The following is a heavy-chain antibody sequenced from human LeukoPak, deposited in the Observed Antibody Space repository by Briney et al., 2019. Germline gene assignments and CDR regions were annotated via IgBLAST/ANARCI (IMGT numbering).Heavy chain of an antibody. CDR2: ISGSGGST. V-gene: IGHV3-23*01. Sequence: GGSLRLSCAASGFTFSSYAMSWVRQAPGKGLEWVSAISGSGGSTYYADSAKGRFTISRDNSKNTLYLQMNSLRAEDTAVYYCAKDVVSGDYSYFDYWGQGTLVTVSS. CDR1: GFTFSSYA. J-gene: IGHJ4*02. CDR3: AKDVVSGDYSYFDY. D-gene: IGHD4-17*01.